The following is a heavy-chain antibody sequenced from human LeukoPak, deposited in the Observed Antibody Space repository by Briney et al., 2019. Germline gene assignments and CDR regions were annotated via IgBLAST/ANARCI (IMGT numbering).Heavy chain of an antibody. Sequence: ASVKVSCKASGYSFTAYYMHWVRQAPGQGLEWMGWINPNSGNTNYAQKLQGRVTMATDTSTSTAYMELRSLRSDDTAVYYCARAAAGTYYYYYMDVWGKGTTVTISS. CDR2: INPNSGNT. CDR1: GYSFTAYY. J-gene: IGHJ6*03. V-gene: IGHV1-18*04. CDR3: ARAAAGTYYYYYMDV. D-gene: IGHD6-13*01.